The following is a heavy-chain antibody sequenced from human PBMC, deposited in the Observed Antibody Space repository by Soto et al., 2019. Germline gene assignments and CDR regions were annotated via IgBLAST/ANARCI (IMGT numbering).Heavy chain of an antibody. Sequence: ASVTVSCQASGYTFTSYGISWVRQAPGQGLEWMGWISAYNGNTNYAQKLQGRVTMTTDTSTSTAYMELRSLRSDDTAVYYCARDYIAAAGAHNWFDPWGQGTLVTVSS. CDR2: ISAYNGNT. J-gene: IGHJ5*02. CDR1: GYTFTSYG. D-gene: IGHD6-13*01. CDR3: ARDYIAAAGAHNWFDP. V-gene: IGHV1-18*01.